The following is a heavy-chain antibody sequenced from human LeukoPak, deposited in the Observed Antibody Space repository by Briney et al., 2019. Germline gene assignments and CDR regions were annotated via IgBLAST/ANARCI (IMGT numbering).Heavy chain of an antibody. Sequence: SETLSPTCTVSGYSIRSGYYGGWIRHPQGKGLEWIANVYYNGHTLYKPSIKSRITISVDTSNNQFSLTLTSVTAAGTAVYFCARETSRIIYFWGQGMLVTVSS. J-gene: IGHJ4*02. CDR2: VYYNGHT. CDR3: ARETSRIIYF. CDR1: GYSIRSGYY. V-gene: IGHV4-38-2*02.